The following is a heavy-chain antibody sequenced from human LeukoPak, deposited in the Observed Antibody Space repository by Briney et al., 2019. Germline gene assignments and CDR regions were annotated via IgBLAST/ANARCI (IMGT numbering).Heavy chain of an antibody. V-gene: IGHV5-51*01. D-gene: IGHD3-9*01. Sequence: GESLKVSCKGSGYSFTSYWIGWVRQMPGKGLEWMGIIYPGDSDTRYGPSFQGQVTISADKSISTAYLQWSSLKASDTAMYYCARHLPDYDILTGYYYYFDYWGQGNLVTVSS. CDR2: IYPGDSDT. J-gene: IGHJ4*02. CDR1: GYSFTSYW. CDR3: ARHLPDYDILTGYYYYFDY.